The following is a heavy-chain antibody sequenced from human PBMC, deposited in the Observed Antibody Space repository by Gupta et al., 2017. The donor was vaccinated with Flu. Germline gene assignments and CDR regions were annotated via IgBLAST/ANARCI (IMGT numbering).Heavy chain of an antibody. V-gene: IGHV3-53*01. CDR3: AKDGPQRSFQH. J-gene: IGHJ1*01. CDR2: IYGGGTT. Sequence: GGSLRLSCAASGFTVSSNYMSWVRQAPGKGLEWVSVIYGGGTTYYADSVKGRFTISRDNSKNTLYLQMNSLRAEDTAVYYCAKDGPQRSFQHWGQGTLVTVSS. CDR1: GFTVSSNY.